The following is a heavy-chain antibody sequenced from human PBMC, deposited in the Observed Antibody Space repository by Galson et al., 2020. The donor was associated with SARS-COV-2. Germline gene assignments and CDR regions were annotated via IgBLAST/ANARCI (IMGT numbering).Heavy chain of an antibody. J-gene: IGHJ1*01. CDR1: GFTFSDYY. D-gene: IGHD6-13*01. CDR2: ISSSGSTI. Sequence: NSGGSLRLSCAASGFTFSDYYMSWIRQAPGKGLEWVSYISSSGSTIYYAYSVKGRFTISRDNAKNSLYLQMNSLRAEDTAVYYCARDWSIAAARSGRAEYFQHWGQGTLVTVSS. V-gene: IGHV3-11*01. CDR3: ARDWSIAAARSGRAEYFQH.